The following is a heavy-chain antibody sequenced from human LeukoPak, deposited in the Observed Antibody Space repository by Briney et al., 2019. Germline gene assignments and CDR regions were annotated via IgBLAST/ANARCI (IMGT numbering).Heavy chain of an antibody. V-gene: IGHV3-21*04. J-gene: IGHJ4*02. CDR3: AKADTPSVLGVNY. D-gene: IGHD2-8*02. CDR1: GFDFSGYS. Sequence: GGSLRLSCVGSGFDFSGYSINWVRQAPGRGLEWVSSITSSSRDIYYADSLAGRFTISRDNAKNSLYLQMNSLRAEDTALYYCAKADTPSVLGVNYWGQGTLVTVSS. CDR2: ITSSSRDI.